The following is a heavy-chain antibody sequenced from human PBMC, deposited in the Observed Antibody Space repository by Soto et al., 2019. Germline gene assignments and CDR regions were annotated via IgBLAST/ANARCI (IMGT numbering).Heavy chain of an antibody. V-gene: IGHV1-18*01. Sequence: QVQLVQSGAEVKKPGASVKVSCKASGYTFTSYGISWVRQAPGQGLEWMGWIRAYNGNTNYAQKLQGRVTMTRDTATSTAYMELRSQRLDDTAVYNCARDLPTMDVWGQGTTVTVSS. CDR2: IRAYNGNT. CDR3: ARDLPTMDV. CDR1: GYTFTSYG. J-gene: IGHJ6*02.